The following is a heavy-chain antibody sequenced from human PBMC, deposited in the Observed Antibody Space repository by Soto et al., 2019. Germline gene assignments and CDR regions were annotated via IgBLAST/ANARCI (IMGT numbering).Heavy chain of an antibody. D-gene: IGHD2-2*01. V-gene: IGHV2-5*02. J-gene: IGHJ6*03. CDR3: AHSRVPAAMEIYYYYYMDV. CDR1: GFSLSTSGVG. Sequence: KKSGPTLVKPTQTLTLTCTFSGFSLSTSGVGVGWIRQPPGKALEWLALIYWDDDKRYSPSLKSRLTITKDTSKNQVVLTMTNMDPVDTATYYCAHSRVPAAMEIYYYYYMDVWGKGTTVTVSS. CDR2: IYWDDDK.